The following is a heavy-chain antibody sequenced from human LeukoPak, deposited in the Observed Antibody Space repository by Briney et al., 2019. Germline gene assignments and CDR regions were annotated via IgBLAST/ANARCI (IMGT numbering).Heavy chain of an antibody. CDR3: AKVSKEEHFDWLLYGSFDY. CDR2: ISGSGGST. V-gene: IGHV3-23*01. Sequence: TGGSLRLSCAASGFTFSSYAMSWVRQAPGKGLEWVSAISGSGGSTYYADSVKGRFTISRDNSENTLYLQMNSLRAEDTAVYYCAKVSKEEHFDWLLYGSFDYWGQGTLVTVSS. D-gene: IGHD3-9*01. CDR1: GFTFSSYA. J-gene: IGHJ4*02.